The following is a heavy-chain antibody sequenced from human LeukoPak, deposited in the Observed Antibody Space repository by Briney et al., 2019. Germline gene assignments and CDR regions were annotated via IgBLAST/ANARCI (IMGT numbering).Heavy chain of an antibody. D-gene: IGHD3-10*01. CDR3: GTSASAHYRVFDY. CDR2: FYSGGSV. CDR1: GFSVGSSS. V-gene: IGHV3-53*01. J-gene: IGHJ4*02. Sequence: GGSLRLSCAVSGFSVGSSSMNWVRQAPGKGLEWVSIFYSGGSVLFADSVKGRFSVSRDSSKNTMYLQMNNLRAEDTAIYYCGTSASAHYRVFDYWGQGALVTVSS.